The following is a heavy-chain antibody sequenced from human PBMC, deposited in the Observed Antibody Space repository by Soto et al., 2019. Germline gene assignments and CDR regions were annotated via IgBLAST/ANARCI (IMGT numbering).Heavy chain of an antibody. CDR3: AREGYYSGSGTYSPPRFYGMDV. J-gene: IGHJ6*02. D-gene: IGHD3-10*01. CDR2: ISDYNGNT. CDR1: GYTFSSYG. V-gene: IGHV1-18*01. Sequence: QAQLVQSGVEVKKAGASVKVSCKASGYTFSSYGISWARQAPGQGLEWMGWISDYNGNTQYAQKFQGRVFMTTDTATRTAYMELRGPRSDDTAVYFCAREGYYSGSGTYSPPRFYGMDVWGQGTTVTVSS.